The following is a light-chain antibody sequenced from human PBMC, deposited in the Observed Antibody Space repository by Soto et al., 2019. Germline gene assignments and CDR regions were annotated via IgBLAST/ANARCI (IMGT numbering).Light chain of an antibody. CDR1: SSDVGGYNY. CDR3: SSYTSSTAYV. Sequence: LAQPASVSGSPGQSITISCTGTSSDVGGYNYVSWYQLHPGKAPKLMVYEVSNRPSGVSNRFSGSKSGNTASLTISGLQAEDEADYYCSSYTSSTAYVFGTGTKV. V-gene: IGLV2-14*01. J-gene: IGLJ1*01. CDR2: EVS.